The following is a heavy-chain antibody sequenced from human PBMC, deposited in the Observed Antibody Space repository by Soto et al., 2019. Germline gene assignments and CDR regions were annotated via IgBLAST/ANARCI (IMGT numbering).Heavy chain of an antibody. CDR2: ISYDGNVA. D-gene: IGHD7-27*01. CDR1: GFTFSNYG. V-gene: IGHV3-30*18. Sequence: QVQLVESGGGVVQPGRSLRLSCAASGFTFSNYGMHWVRQAPGKGLEWVIVISYDGNVAYYADSVKGRFTISRDNSKNTLYLQMNSLRTEDTAIFYWGKEGPVTHWDFEFGGQGTLVTVSS. CDR3: GKEGPVTHWDFEF. J-gene: IGHJ4*02.